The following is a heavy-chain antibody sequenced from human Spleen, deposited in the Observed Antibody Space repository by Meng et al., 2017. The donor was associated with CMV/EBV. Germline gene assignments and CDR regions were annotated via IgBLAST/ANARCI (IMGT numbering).Heavy chain of an antibody. CDR3: ARFGAYTGSYGH. CDR2: VSASTGSA. J-gene: IGHJ4*02. D-gene: IGHD1-26*01. Sequence: SCQPSGSTFSLYDISCVRPLPGQGLEWMGRVSASTGSAIYAHHLQGSVSMTTDTSTTTPYLALTNLRSNDTALYYCARFGAYTGSYGHWGQGTLVTVSS. V-gene: IGHV1-18*01. CDR1: GSTFSLYD.